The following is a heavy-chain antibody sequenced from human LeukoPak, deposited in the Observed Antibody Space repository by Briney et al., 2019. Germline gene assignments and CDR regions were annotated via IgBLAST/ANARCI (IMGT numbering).Heavy chain of an antibody. D-gene: IGHD5-18*01. CDR3: ARSGYTYGFDY. J-gene: IGHJ4*02. Sequence: PGGSLRLSCAASGFTFSTYTMNWVRQAPGQGLEWVASIGSGGRHIHYADSVKGRFTISRDNAKNSLYLQMNSLRAEDTAVYYCARSGYTYGFDYWGQGALVTVSS. CDR2: IGSGGRHI. CDR1: GFTFSTYT. V-gene: IGHV3-21*01.